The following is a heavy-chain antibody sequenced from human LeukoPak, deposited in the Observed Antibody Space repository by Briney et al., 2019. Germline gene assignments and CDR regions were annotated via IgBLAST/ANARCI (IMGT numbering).Heavy chain of an antibody. CDR1: GYTFTNYW. CDR2: IYPGDSDT. J-gene: IGHJ4*02. D-gene: IGHD6-19*01. CDR3: ARPGTVAAYFYY. Sequence: RGESLKISCKGSGYTFTNYWIAWVRQMPGKGLEWMGIIYPGDSDTRYSPSFQGQVTFSADKSINTAYLQWSSLKTSDSAMYYCARPGTVAAYFYYWGQGTLVTVSS. V-gene: IGHV5-51*01.